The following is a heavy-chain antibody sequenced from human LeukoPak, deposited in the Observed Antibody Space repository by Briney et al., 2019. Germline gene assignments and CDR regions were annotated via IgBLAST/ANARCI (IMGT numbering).Heavy chain of an antibody. CDR2: INQDGSER. V-gene: IGHV3-7*01. J-gene: IGHJ4*02. Sequence: GGSLRLSCAASGFTFSNCWLGWVRQAPGKGLEWVANINQDGSERYFVDSVRGRFTISRDNAKNSLFLQINSLRAEDTAVYYCARSPPAQAQWGYYDYWGQGTLVTVSS. D-gene: IGHD6-19*01. CDR1: GFTFSNCW. CDR3: ARSPPAQAQWGYYDY.